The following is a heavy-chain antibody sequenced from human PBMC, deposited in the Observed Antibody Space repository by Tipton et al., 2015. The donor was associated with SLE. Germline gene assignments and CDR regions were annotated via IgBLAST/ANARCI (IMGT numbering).Heavy chain of an antibody. J-gene: IGHJ4*02. V-gene: IGHV3-30*02. CDR1: GFIFSTYG. D-gene: IGHD1-7*01. Sequence: GSLRLSCAASGFIFSTYGMHWVRQAPGKGLEWVTYIRYDGNNKYYADSVKGRFTISRDNSKNTLYLQMNSLRIEETAVYYCAKGGGTTTRALDSWGQGTLVTVSS. CDR3: AKGGGTTTRALDS. CDR2: IRYDGNNK.